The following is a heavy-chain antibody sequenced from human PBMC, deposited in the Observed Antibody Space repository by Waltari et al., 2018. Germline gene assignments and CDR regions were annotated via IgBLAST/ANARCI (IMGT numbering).Heavy chain of an antibody. CDR2: IYSGGDT. CDR3: ATWTGGSLGAFDN. V-gene: IGHV3-53*01. CDR1: GITVSNNY. Sequence: EVQLVESGGGLIQPGGSLRLSCDVSGITVSNNYIGWVRQAPGKGLEWVSVIYSGGDTYDADAVRGRFTISRDNSKNTLYLQMNSLRVEDTALYYCATWTGGSLGAFDNWGQGTMVTVSS. D-gene: IGHD7-27*01. J-gene: IGHJ3*02.